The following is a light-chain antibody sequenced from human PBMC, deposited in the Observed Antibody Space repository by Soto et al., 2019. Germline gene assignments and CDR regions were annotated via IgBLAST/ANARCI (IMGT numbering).Light chain of an antibody. CDR3: RSLRSGSTRV. CDR2: EVT. V-gene: IGLV2-14*01. Sequence: QSALTQPASVSGSPGQSIAIACTGTSSDVGGYDYVSWYQQHPDKAPKLIVYEVTHRPSGVSSRFSGSKSGNTASLTISGLQVEEGVDYHCRSLRSGSTRVFGTGTWSPS. CDR1: SSDVGGYDY. J-gene: IGLJ1*01.